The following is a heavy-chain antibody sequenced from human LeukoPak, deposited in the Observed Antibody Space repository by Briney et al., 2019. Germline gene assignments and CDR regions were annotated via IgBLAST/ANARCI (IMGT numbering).Heavy chain of an antibody. CDR3: ARLLYYGSGSYYNWFDP. CDR2: IYYSGST. D-gene: IGHD3-10*01. J-gene: IGHJ5*02. V-gene: IGHV4-59*08. CDR1: GGSISGYY. Sequence: PSETLSLTCTVSGGSISGYYYNWIRQPPGKGLEWIGYIYYSGSTNYNPSLKSRVTISVDTSKNQFSLKLSSVTAADTAVYYCARLLYYGSGSYYNWFDPWGQGTLVTVSS.